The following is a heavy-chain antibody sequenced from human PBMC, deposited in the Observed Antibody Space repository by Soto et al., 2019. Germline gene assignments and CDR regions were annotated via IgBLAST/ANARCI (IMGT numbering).Heavy chain of an antibody. CDR1: GGTFSSYA. D-gene: IGHD5-18*01. V-gene: IGHV1-69*13. J-gene: IGHJ6*02. CDR2: IIPIFGTA. CDR3: ATSLMIQLWSKLYYYGMDV. Sequence: AASVKVSCKASGGTFSSYAISWVRQAPGQGLEWMGGIIPIFGTANYAQKFQGRVTITADESTSTAYMELSSLRSEDTAVYYCATSLMIQLWSKLYYYGMDVWGQGTTVTVSS.